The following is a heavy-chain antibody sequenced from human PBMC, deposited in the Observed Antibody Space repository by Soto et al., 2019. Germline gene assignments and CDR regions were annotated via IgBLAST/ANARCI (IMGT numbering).Heavy chain of an antibody. Sequence: QVQLQESGPGLVKPSGTLSLTCAVSGGSISSSNWWSWVRQPPGKGLEWIGEIDHSGSTNYNPSLKSRVTISGDKAKNQFSLKLSSVTAADTAVYYCARVVGGYYYGMDVLGQGTTVTVSS. CDR3: ARVVGGYYYGMDV. CDR2: IDHSGST. J-gene: IGHJ6*02. D-gene: IGHD2-2*01. CDR1: GGSISSSNW. V-gene: IGHV4-4*02.